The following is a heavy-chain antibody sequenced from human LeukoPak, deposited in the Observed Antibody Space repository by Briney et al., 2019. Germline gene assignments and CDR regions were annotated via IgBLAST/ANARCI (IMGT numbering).Heavy chain of an antibody. J-gene: IGHJ4*02. V-gene: IGHV3-21*01. CDR2: ISSSSSYI. Sequence: PGGSLRLSCAASGFTFSSYSMNWVGQAPGKGLEWVSSISSSSSYIYYADSVKGRFTISRDNAKNSLYLQMNSLRAEDTAVYYCARGSANYYGSGSYYNPQGDYWGQGTLVTVSS. D-gene: IGHD3-10*01. CDR3: ARGSANYYGSGSYYNPQGDY. CDR1: GFTFSSYS.